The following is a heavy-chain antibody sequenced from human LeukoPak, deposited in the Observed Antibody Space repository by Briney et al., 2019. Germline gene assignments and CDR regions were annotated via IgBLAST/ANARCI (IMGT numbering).Heavy chain of an antibody. CDR3: VIGGTYGSGS. D-gene: IGHD3-10*01. Sequence: GGSLRLSCAASGFTFATTWMHWVRHAPGKGLVWVSLINNDGSSTNYADSVKGRFTISRDNAKNTLYLQMKSLRVENTAVYYCVIGGTYGSGSWGQGTLVTVSS. CDR2: INNDGSST. CDR1: GFTFATTW. V-gene: IGHV3-74*01. J-gene: IGHJ4*02.